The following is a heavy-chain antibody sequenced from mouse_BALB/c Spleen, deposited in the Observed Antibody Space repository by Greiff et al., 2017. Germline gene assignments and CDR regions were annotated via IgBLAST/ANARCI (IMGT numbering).Heavy chain of an antibody. J-gene: IGHJ1*01. Sequence: EVKLVESGGGLVKPGGSLKLSCAASGFTFSDYYMYWVRQTPEKRLEWVATISDGGSYTYYPDSVKGRFTISRDNAKNNLYLQMSSLKSEDTAMYYCARNNYRYDWYFDVWGAGTTVTVSS. CDR2: ISDGGSYT. D-gene: IGHD2-14*01. V-gene: IGHV5-4*02. CDR3: ARNNYRYDWYFDV. CDR1: GFTFSDYY.